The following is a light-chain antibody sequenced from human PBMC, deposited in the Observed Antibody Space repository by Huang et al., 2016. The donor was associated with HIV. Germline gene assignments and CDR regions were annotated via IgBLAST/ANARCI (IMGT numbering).Light chain of an antibody. CDR2: GAS. CDR3: QQYGNWPPWT. Sequence: EIVMTQSPTTLSVSPGERVTLSCRASQSVSSNLAWYQQKPGQAPRLLIYGASTRATGIPARFSGSGSGTEFTLTISSLQSEDFAVYYCQQYGNWPPWTFGQGTKVEIK. J-gene: IGKJ1*01. V-gene: IGKV3-15*01. CDR1: QSVSSN.